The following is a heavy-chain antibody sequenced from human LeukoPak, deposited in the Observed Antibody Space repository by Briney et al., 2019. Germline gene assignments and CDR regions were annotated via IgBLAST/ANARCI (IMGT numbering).Heavy chain of an antibody. CDR2: ISYDGSNK. CDR1: GFNFSSYA. Sequence: PGGSLRLSCAVSGFNFSSYAMHWVRQAPGKGLEWVAVISYDGSNKYYADSVKGRFTISRDNSKNTLYLQMNSLRAEDTAVYYCARDGGDIVVVVAARAPYYFDYWGQGTLVTVSS. CDR3: ARDGGDIVVVVAARAPYYFDY. V-gene: IGHV3-30-3*01. J-gene: IGHJ4*02. D-gene: IGHD2-15*01.